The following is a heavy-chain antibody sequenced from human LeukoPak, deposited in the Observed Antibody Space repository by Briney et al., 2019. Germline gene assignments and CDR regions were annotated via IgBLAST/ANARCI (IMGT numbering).Heavy chain of an antibody. CDR3: ARESSSTSRAFDI. CDR2: INHSGST. CDR1: GGSFSGYY. J-gene: IGHJ3*02. V-gene: IGHV4-34*01. Sequence: PSETLSLTCAVYGGSFSGYYWSWIRQPPGKGLEWIGEINHSGSTNYNPSLKSRVTISVDTSKNQFSLKLSSVTAADTAVYYCARESSSTSRAFDIWGQGTMVTVSS. D-gene: IGHD2-2*01.